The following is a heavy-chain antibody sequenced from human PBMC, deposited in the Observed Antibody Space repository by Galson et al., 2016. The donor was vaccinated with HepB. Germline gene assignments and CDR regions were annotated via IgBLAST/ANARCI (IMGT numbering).Heavy chain of an antibody. V-gene: IGHV3-23*01. CDR1: GFTFSNYA. CDR2: FSGVGDRI. D-gene: IGHD2-2*01. CDR3: AKGQAQESRLDS. Sequence: SLRLSCAASGFTFSNYAMFWLRQAPGRGLEWVSGFSGVGDRIFYADSVQGRFTISRDNSKNTLFLEMNGLRAEDSAVYFCAKGQAQESRLDSWGQGTLVTVSS. J-gene: IGHJ4*02.